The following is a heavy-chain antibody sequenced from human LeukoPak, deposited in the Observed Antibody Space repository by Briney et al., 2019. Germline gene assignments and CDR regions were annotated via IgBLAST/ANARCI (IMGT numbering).Heavy chain of an antibody. J-gene: IGHJ4*02. CDR2: IYYSGST. V-gene: IGHV4-59*01. CDR1: GGSISSYY. Sequence: SETLSLTCTVSGGSISSYYWGRIRQPPGKGLEWIGYIYYSGSTNYNPSLKSRVTISVDTSKNQFSLKLSSVTAADTAVYYCARFLYGSGSYLGYFDYWGQGTLVTVSS. D-gene: IGHD3-10*01. CDR3: ARFLYGSGSYLGYFDY.